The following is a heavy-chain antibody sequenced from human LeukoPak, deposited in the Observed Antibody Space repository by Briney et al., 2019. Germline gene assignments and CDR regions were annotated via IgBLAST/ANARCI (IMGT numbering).Heavy chain of an antibody. CDR1: GFTFSNAW. J-gene: IGHJ4*02. D-gene: IGHD3-3*01. V-gene: IGHV3-15*01. CDR3: TTDPGLAIFGIVPKDY. CDR2: IKTKTDGETT. Sequence: GGSLRLSCAASGFTFSNAWTTWVRQAPGKGLEWVGRIKTKTDGETTDYAAPVKGRFTISRDDSKNTLDLQMNCLKTEDTAVYYCTTDPGLAIFGIVPKDYWGQGTLVTVSS.